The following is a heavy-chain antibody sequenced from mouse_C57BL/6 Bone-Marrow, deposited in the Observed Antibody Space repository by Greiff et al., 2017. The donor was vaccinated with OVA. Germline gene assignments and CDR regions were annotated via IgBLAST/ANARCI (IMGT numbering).Heavy chain of an antibody. CDR2: IDPETGGT. CDR1: GYTFTDYE. J-gene: IGHJ4*01. Sequence: VKLLESGAELVRPGASVTLSCKASGYTFTDYEMHWVKQTPVHGLEWIGAIDPETGGTAYNQKFKGKAILTADKSSSTAYMELRSLTSEDSAVYYCTRPTTVVGDYAMDYWGQGTSVTVSS. D-gene: IGHD1-1*01. CDR3: TRPTTVVGDYAMDY. V-gene: IGHV1-15*01.